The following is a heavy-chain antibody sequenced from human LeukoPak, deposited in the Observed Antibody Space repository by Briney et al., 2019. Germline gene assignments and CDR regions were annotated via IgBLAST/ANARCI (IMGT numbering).Heavy chain of an antibody. CDR3: ASGSGDYGDPFDY. CDR1: GFTFSSHW. CDR2: INGDGSET. D-gene: IGHD4-17*01. J-gene: IGHJ4*02. V-gene: IGHV3-74*01. Sequence: GGSLRLSCSASGFTFSSHWMHRVRQAPGKGLVWVARINGDGSETNYAGSVRGRFTISRDNAKSTLYLQMNSLRAEDTAVYYCASGSGDYGDPFDYWGQGTLVTVSS.